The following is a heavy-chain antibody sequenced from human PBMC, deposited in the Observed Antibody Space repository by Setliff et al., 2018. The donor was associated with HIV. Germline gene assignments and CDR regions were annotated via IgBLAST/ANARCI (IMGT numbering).Heavy chain of an antibody. D-gene: IGHD1-1*01. CDR1: GFTFSSYS. V-gene: IGHV3-48*01. Sequence: PGGSLRLSCAASGFTFSSYSMNWVRQAPGKGLEWVSYISSSSSTIYYADSVKGRFTISRDNAKNSPYLQMNSLRAEDTAVYYCARNVETDYWGQGTLVTVSS. CDR2: ISSSSSTI. CDR3: ARNVETDY. J-gene: IGHJ4*02.